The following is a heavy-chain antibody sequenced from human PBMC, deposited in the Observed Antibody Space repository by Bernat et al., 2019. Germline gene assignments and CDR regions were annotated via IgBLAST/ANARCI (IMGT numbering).Heavy chain of an antibody. Sequence: QLQLQESGPGLVKPSETLSLTCTVSGGSISSSSYYWGWIRQPPGKGLEWIGSIYYSGSTYYNPSLKSRVTISVDTSKNQFSLKLRSVTAADTAVYYCARDTGRSGCFNQWGQGTLVTVSS. D-gene: IGHD3-22*01. CDR2: IYYSGST. CDR1: GGSISSSSYY. CDR3: ARDTGRSGCFNQ. V-gene: IGHV4-39*07. J-gene: IGHJ4*02.